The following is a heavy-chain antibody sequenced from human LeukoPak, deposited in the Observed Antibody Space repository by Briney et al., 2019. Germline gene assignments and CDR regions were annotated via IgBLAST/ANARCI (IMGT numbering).Heavy chain of an antibody. CDR2: ISYDGSNK. V-gene: IGHV3-30*18. CDR3: AKDRSRDANWFDP. D-gene: IGHD3-10*01. J-gene: IGHJ5*02. CDR1: GFTFSSYE. Sequence: PGGSLRLSCAASGFTFSSYEMNWVRQAPGKGPEWVAVISYDGSNKYYADSVKGRFTISRDNSKNTLYLQMNSLRAEDTAVYYCAKDRSRDANWFDPWGQGTLVTVSS.